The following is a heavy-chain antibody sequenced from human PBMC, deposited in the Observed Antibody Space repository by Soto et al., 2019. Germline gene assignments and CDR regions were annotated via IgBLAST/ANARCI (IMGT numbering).Heavy chain of an antibody. D-gene: IGHD2-21*02. CDR3: ARRIVVVTALDY. CDR1: GYTFTSYA. J-gene: IGHJ4*02. Sequence: QVQLVQSGVEEKKPGASVKVSCKASGYTFTSYAMHWVRQAPGQRLEWMGRINAGNGNTKYSQKFQGRVTITRDTSASTAYMELSSLRSEDTAVYYCARRIVVVTALDYWGQGTLVTVSS. CDR2: INAGNGNT. V-gene: IGHV1-3*05.